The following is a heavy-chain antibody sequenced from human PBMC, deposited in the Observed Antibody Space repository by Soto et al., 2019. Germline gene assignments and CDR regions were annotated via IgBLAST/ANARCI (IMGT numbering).Heavy chain of an antibody. Sequence: ASVKVSCKASGYTFTSYYMHWVRQTPGQGLEWMGWINPNSGGTNYAQKFQGWVTMTRDTSISTAYMELSRLRSDDTAVYYCARGTRPHHYYDSSGPFDYWGQGTLVTVSS. CDR2: INPNSGGT. CDR3: ARGTRPHHYYDSSGPFDY. D-gene: IGHD3-22*01. J-gene: IGHJ4*02. V-gene: IGHV1-2*04. CDR1: GYTFTSYY.